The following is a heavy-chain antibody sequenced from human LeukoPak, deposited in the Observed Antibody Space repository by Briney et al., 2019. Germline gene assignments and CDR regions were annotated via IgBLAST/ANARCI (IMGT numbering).Heavy chain of an antibody. CDR1: GGSISSYY. V-gene: IGHV4-59*12. D-gene: IGHD4-11*01. CDR2: IYYSGST. Sequence: KPSETLSLTCTVSGGSISSYYWSWIRQPPGKGLEWIGYIYYSGSTNYNPSLKSRVTISVDTSKNQFSLKLSSVTAADTAVYYCARSSLQEENWFDPWGQGTLVTVSS. CDR3: ARSSLQEENWFDP. J-gene: IGHJ5*02.